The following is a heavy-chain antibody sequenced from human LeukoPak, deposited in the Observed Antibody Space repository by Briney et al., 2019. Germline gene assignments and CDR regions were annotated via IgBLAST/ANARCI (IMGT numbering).Heavy chain of an antibody. Sequence: GASVKVSCKASGYTFTSYDISWVRQATGQGLEWMGWMNPNSGNTGYAQKFQGRVTMTRNTSISTAYMELSSLRSEDTAVYYCARGGVLWFGELGFAFDIWGQGTMVTVSS. V-gene: IGHV1-8*01. D-gene: IGHD3-10*01. CDR1: GYTFTSYD. J-gene: IGHJ3*02. CDR2: MNPNSGNT. CDR3: ARGGVLWFGELGFAFDI.